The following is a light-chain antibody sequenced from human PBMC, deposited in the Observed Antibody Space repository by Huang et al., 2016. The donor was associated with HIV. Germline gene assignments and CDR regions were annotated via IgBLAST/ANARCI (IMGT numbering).Light chain of an antibody. CDR1: QSVSSN. V-gene: IGKV3-15*01. CDR2: GAS. J-gene: IGKJ1*01. CDR3: QQYNNWPRT. Sequence: EIVMTQSPATLSVSPGERATLSCRASQSVSSNLAWYQQKPGQAPRLLIYGASTRATGSPARFRGSGSWTEFTLTISSLQSEDFAVYYCQQYNNWPRTFGQGTKVEIK.